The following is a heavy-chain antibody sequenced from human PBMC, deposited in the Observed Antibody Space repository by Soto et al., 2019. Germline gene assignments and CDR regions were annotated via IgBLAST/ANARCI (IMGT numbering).Heavy chain of an antibody. CDR3: VRDRYSSSGWFDP. D-gene: IGHD3-10*01. J-gene: IGHJ5*02. CDR2: TYYRSRSFS. Sequence: RSQTLSLTCAISGDSVSSYSAAWNWIRQSPSGGLEWLGRTYYRSRSFSDYAESVKSRIIINPDTSKNQFSLQLKSVTPEDTAVYYCVRDRYSSSGWFDPWGQGTPVTVSS. CDR1: GDSVSSYSAA. V-gene: IGHV6-1*01.